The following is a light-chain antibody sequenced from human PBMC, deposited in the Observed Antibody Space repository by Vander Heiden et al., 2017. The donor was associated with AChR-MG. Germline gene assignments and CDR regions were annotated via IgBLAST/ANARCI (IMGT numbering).Light chain of an antibody. CDR3: QQYGSAPPVT. CDR1: QSVSSSY. V-gene: IGKV3-20*01. CDR2: GAS. Sequence: IVLTQSPGTLSLSQGERATLSGRASQSVSSSYLAWYQQKPGQAPRLLIYGASSRATGIPDRFSGSGSGTDFTLTISRLEPEDFAVYYCQQYGSAPPVTFGQGTKVEIK. J-gene: IGKJ1*01.